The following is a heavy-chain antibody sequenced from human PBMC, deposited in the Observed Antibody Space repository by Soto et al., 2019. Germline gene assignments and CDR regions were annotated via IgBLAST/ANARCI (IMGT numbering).Heavy chain of an antibody. J-gene: IGHJ6*02. Sequence: LSLTCAVYGGSFSGNDWSWIRQPPGRGLEWIGEINESGNTNYNPSLESRVTISVDRSKNQFSLTLNTVTAADTAVYYCARGPTSNYDTSGYYSYDFYGMDVWGQGTTVTVSS. CDR2: INESGNT. V-gene: IGHV4-34*01. CDR1: GGSFSGND. D-gene: IGHD3-22*01. CDR3: ARGPTSNYDTSGYYSYDFYGMDV.